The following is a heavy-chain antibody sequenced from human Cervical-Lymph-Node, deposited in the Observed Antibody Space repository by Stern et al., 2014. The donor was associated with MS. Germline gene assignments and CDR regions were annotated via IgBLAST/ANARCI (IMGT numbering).Heavy chain of an antibody. CDR2: IDPSGGSK. CDR3: AREHTAMGFCY. J-gene: IGHJ4*02. Sequence: QVQLVQSGAEVKKPGASVKVSCKASGYTFTSYYVHWVRQAPGEGLEWMGIIDPSGGSKSYAQKFPGIGTLIREKTPTKVSRGVNSLRSDDTAMYYCAREHTAMGFCYWGQGTLVTVSS. D-gene: IGHD5-18*01. CDR1: GYTFTSYY. V-gene: IGHV1-46*01.